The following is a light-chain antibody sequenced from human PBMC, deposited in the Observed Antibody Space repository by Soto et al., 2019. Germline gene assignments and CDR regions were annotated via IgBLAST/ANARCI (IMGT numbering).Light chain of an antibody. Sequence: QAGMTHPAPGTTSPGQWTTNTYNRTSSDVGGYNYVSWYQQHPGKAPKLMIYDVSNRPSGVSNRFSGSKSGNTASLTISGLQAEDEADYYCRSYTSRSTRVFGTGTKVTVL. CDR3: RSYTSRSTRV. CDR2: DVS. V-gene: IGLV2-14*01. CDR1: SSDVGGYNY. J-gene: IGLJ1*01.